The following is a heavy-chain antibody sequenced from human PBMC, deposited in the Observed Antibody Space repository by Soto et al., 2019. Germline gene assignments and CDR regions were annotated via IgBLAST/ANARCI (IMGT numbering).Heavy chain of an antibody. CDR2: MNPNSGNT. Sequence: QVQLVQSGAEVKKPGASVKVSCKASGYTFTSYDINWVRQATGQGLEWMGWMNPNSGNTGSAQKYQGSVTRTRNTSISTAYMELSSLRSEDTAVYYYARGQIVEDYWGQGTLVTVSS. CDR1: GYTFTSYD. V-gene: IGHV1-8*01. J-gene: IGHJ4*02. CDR3: ARGQIVEDY. D-gene: IGHD1-26*01.